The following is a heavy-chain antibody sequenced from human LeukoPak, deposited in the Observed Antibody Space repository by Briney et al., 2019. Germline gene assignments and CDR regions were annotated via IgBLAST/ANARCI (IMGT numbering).Heavy chain of an antibody. V-gene: IGHV3-23*01. CDR3: ARTGYQLLDAFDI. D-gene: IGHD2-2*01. CDR2: ISGSGGST. CDR1: GFTFSSYA. J-gene: IGHJ3*02. Sequence: GGSLRLSCAASGFTFSSYAMSWVRQAPGKGLEWVSAISGSGGSTYYADSVKGRFTISRDNSKNTLYLQMTSLRAEDTAVYYCARTGYQLLDAFDIWGQGTMVTVSS.